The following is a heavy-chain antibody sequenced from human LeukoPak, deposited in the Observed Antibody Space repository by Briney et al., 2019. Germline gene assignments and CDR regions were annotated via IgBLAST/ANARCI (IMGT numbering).Heavy chain of an antibody. Sequence: GGSLRLSCAASGFTFSSYEMNWVRQAPGKGLEWVAYINHNDSAKYYVDSVKGRFTISRDNAKNSLYLQMNSLRAEDTAVYYCAREWYYYGSGFDYWGQGTLVTVSS. CDR1: GFTFSSYE. CDR3: AREWYYYGSGFDY. V-gene: IGHV3-48*03. CDR2: INHNDSAK. D-gene: IGHD3-10*01. J-gene: IGHJ4*02.